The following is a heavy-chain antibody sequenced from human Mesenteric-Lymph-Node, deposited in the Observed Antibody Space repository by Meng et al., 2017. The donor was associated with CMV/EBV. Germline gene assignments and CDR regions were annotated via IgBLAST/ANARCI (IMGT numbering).Heavy chain of an antibody. Sequence: SETLSLTCTVSGGSISSYYWSWIRQPPGKGLEWIGYIYYSGSTNYNPSLKSRVTISVDTSKNQFSLKPSSVTAADTAVYYCARGSIAAAGKPDYWGQGTLVTVSS. CDR1: GGSISSYY. CDR3: ARGSIAAAGKPDY. V-gene: IGHV4-59*01. CDR2: IYYSGST. J-gene: IGHJ4*02. D-gene: IGHD6-13*01.